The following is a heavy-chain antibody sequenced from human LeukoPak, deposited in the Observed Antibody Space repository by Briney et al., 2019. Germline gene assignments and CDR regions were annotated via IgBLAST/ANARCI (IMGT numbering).Heavy chain of an antibody. CDR1: WFTVSSNY. J-gene: IGHJ5*02. D-gene: IGHD3-22*01. Sequence: PPGGSLRISCAASWFTVSSNYMSWVRQAPGKGLEWVSVTYSGGSTYYADSVKGRFTISRDNSKNTLYLQMNSLRAEDTAVYYCAREDYDSSGYLTFDPWGQGTLVTVSS. CDR2: TYSGGST. CDR3: AREDYDSSGYLTFDP. V-gene: IGHV3-53*01.